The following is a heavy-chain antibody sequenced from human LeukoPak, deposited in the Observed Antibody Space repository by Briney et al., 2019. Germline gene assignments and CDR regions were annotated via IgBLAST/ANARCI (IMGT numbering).Heavy chain of an antibody. V-gene: IGHV1-46*01. D-gene: IGHD4-17*01. CDR3: ARLSSHYGDYKVDP. CDR2: INPSGGST. CDR1: GYTFTGYY. J-gene: IGHJ5*02. Sequence: ASVKVSCKASGYTFTGYYMHWVRQAPGQGLEWMGIINPSGGSTSYAQKFQGRVTMTRDMSTSTDYMELSSLRSEDTAVYYCARLSSHYGDYKVDPWGQGTLVTVSS.